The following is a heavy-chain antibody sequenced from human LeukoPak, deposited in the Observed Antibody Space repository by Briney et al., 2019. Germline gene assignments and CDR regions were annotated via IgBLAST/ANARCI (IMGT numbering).Heavy chain of an antibody. CDR2: IYSGGST. CDR1: GFTVSSNY. Sequence: GGSLRLSCAASGFTVSSNYMSWVRQAPGEGLEWVSVIYSGGSTYCADSVKGRFTISRDNSKNTLYLQMNSLRAEDTAVYYCARVRTQGTFDYWGQGTLVTVSS. J-gene: IGHJ4*02. CDR3: ARVRTQGTFDY. V-gene: IGHV3-53*01. D-gene: IGHD1-1*01.